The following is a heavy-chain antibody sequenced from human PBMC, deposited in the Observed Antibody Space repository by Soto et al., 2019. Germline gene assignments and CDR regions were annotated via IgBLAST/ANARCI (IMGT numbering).Heavy chain of an antibody. D-gene: IGHD2-15*01. V-gene: IGHV1-46*01. CDR1: GYTFTSYY. CDR3: ARSLLVVAAMPLPPVDY. CDR2: INPSGGST. Sequence: GASVKVSCKASGYTFTSYYMHWVRQAPGQGLEWMGIINPSGGSTSYAQKFQGRVTMTRDTSTSTVYMELSSLRSEDTAVYYCARSLLVVAAMPLPPVDYWGQGTLVTVSS. J-gene: IGHJ4*02.